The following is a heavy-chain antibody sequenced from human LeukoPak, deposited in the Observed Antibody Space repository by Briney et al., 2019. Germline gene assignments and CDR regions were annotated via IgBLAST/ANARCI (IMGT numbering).Heavy chain of an antibody. CDR3: ARGTQLWLPTNWFDP. J-gene: IGHJ5*02. Sequence: PSETLSHTCTVSGGSISSYYWSWIRQPPGKGLEWIGYIYYSGSTNYNPSLKSRVTISVDTSKNQFSLKLSSVTAADTAVYYCARGTQLWLPTNWFDPWGQGTLVTVSS. CDR2: IYYSGST. CDR1: GGSISSYY. V-gene: IGHV4-59*01. D-gene: IGHD5-18*01.